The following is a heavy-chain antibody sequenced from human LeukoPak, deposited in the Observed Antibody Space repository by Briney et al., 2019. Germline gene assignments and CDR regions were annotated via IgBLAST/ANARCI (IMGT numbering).Heavy chain of an antibody. CDR3: ARAQWGYPFDV. CDR2: IKGDGSDK. J-gene: IGHJ3*01. CDR1: GFSSSNYW. D-gene: IGHD5-18*01. Sequence: SGGSLRLSCAASGFSSSNYWMTWIRQAPGKGLEWVATIKGDGSDKRYVDSVKGRFTISRDDVKNSLYLQLNSLRAEDTAIYYCARAQWGYPFDVWGQGTRVTVSS. V-gene: IGHV3-7*03.